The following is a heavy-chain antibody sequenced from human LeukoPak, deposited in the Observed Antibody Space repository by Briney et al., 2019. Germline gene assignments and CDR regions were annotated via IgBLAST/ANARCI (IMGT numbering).Heavy chain of an antibody. Sequence: SGTLSFTCAVSGGSISSSNWWSWVRQPPGKGLEWIGEIYHSGSTNYNPSLKSRVTISVDKSKNQFSLKLSSVTAADTAVYYCAGKNYYDSGSYDYWGQGTLVTVSS. CDR2: IYHSGST. J-gene: IGHJ4*02. D-gene: IGHD3-10*01. V-gene: IGHV4-4*02. CDR1: GGSISSSNW. CDR3: AGKNYYDSGSYDY.